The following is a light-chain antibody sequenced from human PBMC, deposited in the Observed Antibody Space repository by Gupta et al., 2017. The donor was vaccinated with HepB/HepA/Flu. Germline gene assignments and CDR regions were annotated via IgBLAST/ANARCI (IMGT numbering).Light chain of an antibody. J-gene: IGKJ3*01. CDR2: GAS. CDR3: QHYHKCPFT. V-gene: IGKV3-15*01. CDR1: QSVAGD. Sequence: IVMPPSPATLSVSAGESATFSCWASQSVAGDIAWYQHRPGQAPRVLIYGASTRETGIPARFSGSGSGTDFTLTITRLQAEDSAIYYCQHYHKCPFTFGPGTKVNI.